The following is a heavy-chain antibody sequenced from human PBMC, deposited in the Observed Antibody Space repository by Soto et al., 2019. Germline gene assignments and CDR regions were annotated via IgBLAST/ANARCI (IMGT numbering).Heavy chain of an antibody. Sequence: QVQLQESGQGLVKPSQPLSLPCTVSGGSISSGGYYWRWIRQHPGKGLEWIGYIDYSGSTHYNPSRKCRVTISVDTSKNQYPLKLGSVTAADTAVSYCARDNYYGDLPNWGQGTLVTVSS. D-gene: IGHD4-17*01. CDR2: IDYSGST. CDR1: GGSISSGGYY. CDR3: ARDNYYGDLPN. J-gene: IGHJ4*02. V-gene: IGHV4-31*03.